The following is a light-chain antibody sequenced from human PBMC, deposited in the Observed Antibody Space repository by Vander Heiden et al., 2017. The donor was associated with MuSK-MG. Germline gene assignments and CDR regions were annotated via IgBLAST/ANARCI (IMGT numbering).Light chain of an antibody. CDR3: QQYYRTPLL. Sequence: DIVMTQSPDSLAVSLGERATINCKSSQSVLYSSNNKNYLAWYQQKPGQPPKLLIYWASTRESGVPDRFSGSGSGTDFTLTISGLQAEDVAVYYCQQYYRTPLLFGGGTKVEIK. CDR1: QSVLYSSNNKNY. J-gene: IGKJ4*01. V-gene: IGKV4-1*01. CDR2: WAS.